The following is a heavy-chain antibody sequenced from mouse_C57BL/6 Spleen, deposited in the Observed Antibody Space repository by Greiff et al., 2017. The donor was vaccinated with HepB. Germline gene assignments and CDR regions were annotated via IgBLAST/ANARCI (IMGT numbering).Heavy chain of an antibody. V-gene: IGHV1-55*01. CDR1: GYTFTSYW. CDR3: ASSYDYDDGYYFDY. J-gene: IGHJ2*01. D-gene: IGHD2-4*01. CDR2: IYPGSGST. Sequence: VKLMESGAELVKPGASVKMSCKASGYTFTSYWITWVKQRPGQGLEWIGDIYPGSGSTNYNEKFKSKATLTVDTSSSTAYMQLSSLTSEDSAVYYCASSYDYDDGYYFDYWGQGTTLTVSS.